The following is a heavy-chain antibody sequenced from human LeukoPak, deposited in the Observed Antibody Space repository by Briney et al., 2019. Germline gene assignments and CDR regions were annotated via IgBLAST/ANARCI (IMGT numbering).Heavy chain of an antibody. CDR1: GFTFSSYG. D-gene: IGHD3-10*01. J-gene: IGHJ3*02. CDR3: AKFGLAGSGRYHDAFDI. CDR2: ISRSGGST. Sequence: GGSLRLSCAASGFTFSSYGMTWVRQAAGKGLEWVSAISRSGGSTYYADSVKGRSTISRDDSKNTLYLQMNSLRAEDTAVYYCAKFGLAGSGRYHDAFDIWGQGTMVTVSS. V-gene: IGHV3-23*01.